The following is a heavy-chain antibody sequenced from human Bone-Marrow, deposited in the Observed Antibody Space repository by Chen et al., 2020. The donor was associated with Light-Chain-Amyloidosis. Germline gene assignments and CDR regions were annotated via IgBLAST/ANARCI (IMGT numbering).Heavy chain of an antibody. CDR1: GYSISSGSY. CDR3: ARDYYDSSGYTDAFDI. J-gene: IGHJ3*02. Sequence: QVQLQESGPGLVKPSETLSLTCTVSGYSISSGSYWGWIRQPPGKGLEWIGSIYHSGSTYYNPSLKSRVTISVDTSKNQFSLKLSSVTAADTAVYYCARDYYDSSGYTDAFDIWGQGTMVTVSS. V-gene: IGHV4-38-2*02. CDR2: IYHSGST. D-gene: IGHD3-22*01.